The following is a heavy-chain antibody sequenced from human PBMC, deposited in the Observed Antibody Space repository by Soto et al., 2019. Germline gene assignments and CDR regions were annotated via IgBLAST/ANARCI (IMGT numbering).Heavy chain of an antibody. CDR2: IYYSGST. Sequence: SETLSLTCTVSGGSISSYYWSWIRQPPGKGLEWIGYIYYSGSTDYDPSLKSRVTISVDTSKNQFSLKLSSVTAADTAVYYCARRWGTYFDCWGQGNLVTFSS. J-gene: IGHJ4*02. V-gene: IGHV4-59*01. CDR3: ARRWGTYFDC. CDR1: GGSISSYY. D-gene: IGHD7-27*01.